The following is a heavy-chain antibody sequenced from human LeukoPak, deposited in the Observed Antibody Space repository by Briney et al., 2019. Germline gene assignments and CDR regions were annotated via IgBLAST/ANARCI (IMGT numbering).Heavy chain of an antibody. CDR2: ISQSGST. V-gene: IGHV4-30-2*01. Sequence: PSETLSLTCTVSGGSISSGGYTWSWIRQPPGKGLEWVGNISQSGSTYYNPFLKSRVTISVDTSKNQFSLRLNSVTAADTAVYYCARVVRGGSEYFDDWGRGTLVTVSS. J-gene: IGHJ4*02. CDR3: ARVVRGGSEYFDD. D-gene: IGHD3-10*01. CDR1: GGSISSGGYT.